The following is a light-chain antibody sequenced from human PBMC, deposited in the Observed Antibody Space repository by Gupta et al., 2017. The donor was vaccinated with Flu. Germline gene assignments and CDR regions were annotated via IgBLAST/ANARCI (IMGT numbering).Light chain of an antibody. CDR2: AAS. Sequence: DIQLTQSPSSLSASVGDRVTITCRASQSISSYLNWYQQKPGKAPKILIYAASSLQSEVPSRVSGSGSATDFTLTISRLQPEDFTTYDCQRSYRTPLTFGGGTRVEIK. CDR3: QRSYRTPLT. CDR1: QSISSY. V-gene: IGKV1-39*01. J-gene: IGKJ4*01.